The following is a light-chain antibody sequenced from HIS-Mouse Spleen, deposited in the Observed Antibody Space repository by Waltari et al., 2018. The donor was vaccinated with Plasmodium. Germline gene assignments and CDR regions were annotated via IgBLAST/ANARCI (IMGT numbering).Light chain of an antibody. Sequence: IVMTQSPATLSLSPGARATLSCRASQSVSSNLAWYQQKPGQAPRILIYGASTRATGIPARFSGSGSGTEFTLTISSLQSEDFAVYYCQQYNNWSFTFGPGTKVDIK. J-gene: IGKJ3*01. CDR1: QSVSSN. CDR3: QQYNNWSFT. V-gene: IGKV3-15*01. CDR2: GAS.